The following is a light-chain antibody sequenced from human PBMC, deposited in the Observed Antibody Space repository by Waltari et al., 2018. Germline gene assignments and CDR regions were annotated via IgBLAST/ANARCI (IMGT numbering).Light chain of an antibody. J-gene: IGKJ4*01. CDR1: HSVDWY. V-gene: IGKV3-11*01. CDR3: QQRRSWPLT. Sequence: EIVLTQPPATLSLSPGERATLSCRASHSVDWYLAWYQQRPGQPPRLRIYDTSNRAPGIPARFSGSGSDTDFTLTISSLEPEDFAVYYCQQRRSWPLTFGGGTKVEIE. CDR2: DTS.